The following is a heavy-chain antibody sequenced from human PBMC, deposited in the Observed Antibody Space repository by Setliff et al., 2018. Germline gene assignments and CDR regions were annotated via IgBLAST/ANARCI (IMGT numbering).Heavy chain of an antibody. CDR3: ASPGRDNLDSPFDAFDI. J-gene: IGHJ3*02. V-gene: IGHV4-38-2*01. D-gene: IGHD3-3*01. Sequence: ASETLSLTCGVSGVSITSGHYWGWIRQSPGKGLEWLATIHQRGRTYYNPSLNSRVTISLDTSKNHFSLKLRSVTAEDSAVYYRASPGRDNLDSPFDAFDIWGQGTKVTVSS. CDR2: IHQRGRT. CDR1: GVSITSGHY.